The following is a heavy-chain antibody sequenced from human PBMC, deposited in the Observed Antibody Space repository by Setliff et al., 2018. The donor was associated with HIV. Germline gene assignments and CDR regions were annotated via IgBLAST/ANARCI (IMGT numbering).Heavy chain of an antibody. CDR3: ARLSAVTTIDY. D-gene: IGHD6-19*01. V-gene: IGHV3-23*01. CDR2: ISGSGGST. J-gene: IGHJ4*02. Sequence: GGSLRLSCAASGFTFNSYAMSWVRQAPGKGLEWVSSISGSGGSTYYADSVRGRFTISRDNSKNTLYLQMNSLRAEDTAVYYCARLSAVTTIDYWGQGTLVTVS. CDR1: GFTFNSYA.